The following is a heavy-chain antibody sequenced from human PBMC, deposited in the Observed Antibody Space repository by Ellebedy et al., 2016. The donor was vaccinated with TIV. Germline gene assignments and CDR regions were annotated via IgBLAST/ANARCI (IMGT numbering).Heavy chain of an antibody. Sequence: AASVKVSCKASGYTFTYYALNWVRQARGQGLEWMGWINTNTGNPPYAQGFTGRFVFSLDTSVTTAYLQITSLKAEDTAVYYCATLKSYFSSSGSYYNWYFDYWGQGTLVTVSS. CDR1: GYTFTYYA. D-gene: IGHD3-10*01. CDR3: ATLKSYFSSSGSYYNWYFDY. J-gene: IGHJ4*02. CDR2: INTNTGNP. V-gene: IGHV7-4-1*02.